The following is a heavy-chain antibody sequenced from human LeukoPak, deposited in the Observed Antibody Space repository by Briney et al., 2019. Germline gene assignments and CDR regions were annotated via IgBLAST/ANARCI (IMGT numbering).Heavy chain of an antibody. CDR3: ARGVRLNLLYYYYYMDV. CDR2: IYYSGST. V-gene: IGHV4-59*01. D-gene: IGHD1-14*01. Sequence: SETLSLTCTVSGGSISSYYWSWIRQPPGKGLEWIGDIYYSGSTNYNPSLKSRVTISVDTSKNQFSLKLSSVTAADTAVYYCARGVRLNLLYYYYYMDVWGKGTTVTVSS. CDR1: GGSISSYY. J-gene: IGHJ6*03.